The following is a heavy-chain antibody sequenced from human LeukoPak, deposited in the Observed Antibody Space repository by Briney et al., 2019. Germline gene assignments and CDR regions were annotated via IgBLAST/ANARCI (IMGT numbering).Heavy chain of an antibody. D-gene: IGHD4-17*01. V-gene: IGHV3-11*06. CDR1: GFTFSNYY. Sequence: GGSLGLSCAASGFTFSNYYMSWIRQAPGKGLEWVSYISSSSSYTNYADSVKGRFTISRDNAKNSLYLQMNSLRAEDTAVYYCARSYDYGDYGLTWFDPWGQGTLVTVSS. CDR2: ISSSSSYT. CDR3: ARSYDYGDYGLTWFDP. J-gene: IGHJ5*02.